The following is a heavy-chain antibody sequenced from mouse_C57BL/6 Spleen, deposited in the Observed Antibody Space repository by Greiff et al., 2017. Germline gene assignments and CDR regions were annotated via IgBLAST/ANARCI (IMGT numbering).Heavy chain of an antibody. CDR2: IDPATGGT. CDR3: TRGDFYGSSRDY. V-gene: IGHV1-15*01. J-gene: IGHJ2*01. D-gene: IGHD1-1*01. Sequence: QVQLQQSGAELVRPGASVTLSCKASGYTFTDYEMHWVKQTPVHGLEWIGAIDPATGGTAYNQKFKGKAILTADKSSSTAYMELRSLTSEDSAVYYCTRGDFYGSSRDYWGQGTTLTVSS. CDR1: GYTFTDYE.